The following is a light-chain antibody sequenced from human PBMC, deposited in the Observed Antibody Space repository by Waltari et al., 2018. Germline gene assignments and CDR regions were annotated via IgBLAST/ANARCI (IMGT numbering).Light chain of an antibody. CDR2: WAS. V-gene: IGKV4-1*01. CDR3: QQYYSTPYT. Sequence: IVMTQSPDSLAVSLGDRATTNCKSSPSPLSDSNNKNYLAWFQQKPGQPPKLLIYWASTRESGVPDRFSGSASGTDFTLTISSLQAEDVAVYYCQQYYSTPYTFGQGTKVEIK. CDR1: PSPLSDSNNKNY. J-gene: IGKJ2*01.